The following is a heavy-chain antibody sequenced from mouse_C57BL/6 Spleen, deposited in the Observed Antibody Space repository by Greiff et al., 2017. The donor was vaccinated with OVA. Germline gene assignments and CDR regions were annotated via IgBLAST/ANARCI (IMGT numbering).Heavy chain of an antibody. V-gene: IGHV1-82*01. J-gene: IGHJ4*01. CDR2: IYPGDGDT. CDR1: GYAFSSSW. D-gene: IGHD2-5*01. CDR3: ARFSNPYAMDY. Sequence: VKLQQSGPELVKPGASVKISCKASGYAFSSSWMNWVKQRPGKGLEWIGRIYPGDGDTNYNGKFKGKATLTADKSSSTAYMQLSSLTSEDSAVYFCARFSNPYAMDYWGQGTSVTVSS.